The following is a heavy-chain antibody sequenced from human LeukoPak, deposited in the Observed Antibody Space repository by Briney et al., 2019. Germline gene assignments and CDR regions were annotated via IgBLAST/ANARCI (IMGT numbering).Heavy chain of an antibody. J-gene: IGHJ3*01. Sequence: GGSLRLFCRTSGFNFGDYAMSWVRQAPGQGLEWVGFIRTKPYGGTPDYAASVKGRFTISVDDSKSIACLRMNSLETEDTAVYYCTRDLHGDDAFDVWGQGTMVTVSS. CDR1: GFNFGDYA. CDR3: TRDLHGDDAFDV. D-gene: IGHD4-17*01. V-gene: IGHV3-49*04. CDR2: IRTKPYGGTP.